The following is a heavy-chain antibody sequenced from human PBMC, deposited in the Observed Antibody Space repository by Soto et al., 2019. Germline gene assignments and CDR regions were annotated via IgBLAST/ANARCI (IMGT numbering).Heavy chain of an antibody. CDR1: GYTFTSYD. CDR2: MNPNSGNT. J-gene: IGHJ6*03. Sequence: ASVKVSCKASGYTFTSYDINWVRQATGQGLEWMGWMNPNSGNTGYAQKFQGRVTMTRNTSISTAYMELSSLRSEDTAVYYCARGRNNWFGIYYYYLAVWGKGTTVTVSS. V-gene: IGHV1-8*01. CDR3: ARGRNNWFGIYYYYLAV. D-gene: IGHD3-10*01.